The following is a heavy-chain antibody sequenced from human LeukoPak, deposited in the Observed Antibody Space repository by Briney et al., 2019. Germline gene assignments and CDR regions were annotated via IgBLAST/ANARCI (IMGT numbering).Heavy chain of an antibody. CDR3: ARVGLAAIDY. J-gene: IGHJ4*02. V-gene: IGHV4-39*07. CDR1: GGSINNGGYY. CDR2: IYYSGST. Sequence: SATLSLTCTVSGGSINNGGYYWGWIRQPPGKGLEWIGNIYYSGSTYYNPSLQNRVTISVDTSKNQFSLKLSSVTAADTAVYYCARVGLAAIDYWGQGTLVTVSS. D-gene: IGHD6-25*01.